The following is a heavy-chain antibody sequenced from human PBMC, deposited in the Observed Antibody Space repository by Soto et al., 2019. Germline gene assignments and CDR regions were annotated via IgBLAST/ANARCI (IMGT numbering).Heavy chain of an antibody. CDR1: GFSLSTSGMC. V-gene: IGHV2-70*01. CDR2: IDWGDEK. J-gene: IGHJ4*02. CDR3: ARLRNTRGSDWYYFDC. D-gene: IGHD6-19*01. Sequence: SGPTLVNPTQTLTLTCTFSGFSLSTSGMCVSWIRQPPGKALEWLALIDWGDEKYYSTSLKTRLTISKDTSKNQVVLTMTNMDPVDTATYYCARLRNTRGSDWYYFDCWGRGTLVTGSS.